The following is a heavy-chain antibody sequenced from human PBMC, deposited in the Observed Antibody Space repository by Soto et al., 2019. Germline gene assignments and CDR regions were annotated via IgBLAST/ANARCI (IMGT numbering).Heavy chain of an antibody. J-gene: IGHJ6*02. D-gene: IGHD3-9*01. CDR1: GFTFSSYA. Sequence: WGSLRLFCAASGFTFSSYAMSLARQAPGKGLEWVSAISGSGGSTYYADSVKGRFTISRDNSKNTLYLQMNSLRAEDTAVYYCAKGPTYYDILTGYPTFYYGMDVWGQGTTVTVSS. CDR3: AKGPTYYDILTGYPTFYYGMDV. V-gene: IGHV3-23*01. CDR2: ISGSGGST.